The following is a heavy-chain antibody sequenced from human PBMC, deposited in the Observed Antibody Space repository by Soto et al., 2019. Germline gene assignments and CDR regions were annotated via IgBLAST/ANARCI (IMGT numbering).Heavy chain of an antibody. CDR2: ISGYNGNT. V-gene: IGHV1-18*04. Sequence: QVQLVQSGAEVKKPGASVNVSCKASGYTFTTHGISWVRQAPGQGLEWMAWISGYNGNTNHAQKLQGRVTLTTDTSTSTAYMELTSLRSDDTAVYYCARDRKGSWFDAFDIWGQGTMVTVSS. CDR3: ARDRKGSWFDAFDI. CDR1: GYTFTTHG. D-gene: IGHD6-13*01. J-gene: IGHJ3*02.